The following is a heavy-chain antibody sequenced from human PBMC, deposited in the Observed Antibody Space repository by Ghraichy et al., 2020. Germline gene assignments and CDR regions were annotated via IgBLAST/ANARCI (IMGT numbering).Heavy chain of an antibody. Sequence: GGSLRLSCTASGFTFGDYAMSWFRQAPGKGLEWVGFIRSKAYGGTTEYAASVKGRFTISRDDSKSIAYLQMNSLKTEDTAVYYCTRPLCGGDCYPEDYWGQGTLVTVSS. CDR1: GFTFGDYA. J-gene: IGHJ4*02. CDR2: IRSKAYGGTT. D-gene: IGHD2-21*01. V-gene: IGHV3-49*03. CDR3: TRPLCGGDCYPEDY.